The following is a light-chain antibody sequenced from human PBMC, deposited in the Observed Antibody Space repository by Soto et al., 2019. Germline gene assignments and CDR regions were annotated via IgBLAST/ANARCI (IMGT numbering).Light chain of an antibody. CDR2: DVS. Sequence: QSVLTQPASVSGSPGRPFPTSCTGTSSDVGGYNYVSWYQQHPGKAPKVIIYDVSNRPSGVSNRFSGSKSGNTASLTISGLQAEDEADYYCSSYTSSGSFVVFGGGTKLTVL. V-gene: IGLV2-14*01. J-gene: IGLJ2*01. CDR3: SSYTSSGSFVV. CDR1: SSDVGGYNY.